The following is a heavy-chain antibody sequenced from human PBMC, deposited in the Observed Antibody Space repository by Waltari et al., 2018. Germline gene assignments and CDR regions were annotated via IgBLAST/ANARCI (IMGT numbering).Heavy chain of an antibody. V-gene: IGHV3-53*02. D-gene: IGHD4-17*01. J-gene: IGHJ2*01. CDR1: GFPVSSNY. CDR3: ARVYGAPFWYFDL. Sequence: EVQLVETGGGLIQPGGSLRLSCAASGFPVSSNYMSWVRQAPGKGLEWVSVIYSGGSTYYADSVKGLFTISRDNSKNTLYLQMNSLRAEDTAVYYCARVYGAPFWYFDLWGRGTLVTVSS. CDR2: IYSGGST.